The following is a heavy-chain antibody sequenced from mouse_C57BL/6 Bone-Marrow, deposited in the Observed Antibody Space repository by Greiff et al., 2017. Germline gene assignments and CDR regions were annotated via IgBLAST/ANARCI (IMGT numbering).Heavy chain of an antibody. CDR1: GFNIKDDY. CDR2: IDPENGDT. J-gene: IGHJ4*01. CDR3: TTYSILYDYGSSYENAMDY. D-gene: IGHD1-1*01. Sequence: EVKLMESGAELVRPGASVKLSCTASGFNIKDDYMHWVKQRPEQGLEWIGWIDPENGDTEYASKFQGKATITADTSSNTAYLQLSSLTSEDTAVYYCTTYSILYDYGSSYENAMDYWGQGTSGTVSS. V-gene: IGHV14-4*01.